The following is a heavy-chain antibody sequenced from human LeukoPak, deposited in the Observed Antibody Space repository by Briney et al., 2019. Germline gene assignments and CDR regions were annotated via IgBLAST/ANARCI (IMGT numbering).Heavy chain of an antibody. J-gene: IGHJ4*02. CDR2: IKQDGSET. D-gene: IGHD2-2*01. V-gene: IGHV3-7*01. CDR1: GFTFNKYW. CDR3: ATTTRSSSWDY. Sequence: PGGSLRFSCAASGFTFNKYWMCWVRQAPGKGLEWVANIKQDGSETNYVDSMKGRFTISRDNSRNSLYLQMNSLRAEDTAVYYCATTTRSSSWDYWGQGTLVTVSS.